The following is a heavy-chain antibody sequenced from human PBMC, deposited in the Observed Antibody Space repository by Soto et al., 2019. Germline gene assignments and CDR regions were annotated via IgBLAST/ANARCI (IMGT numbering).Heavy chain of an antibody. CDR1: GGSISSYY. CDR2: IYYSGST. V-gene: IGHV4-59*01. Sequence: PSETLSLTCTVSGGSISSYYWSWIRQPPGKGLEWIGYIYYSGSTNYNPSLKSRVTISVDTSKNQFSLKLSSVTAVDTAVYYCARVPQWLLLPDAFDIWGQGTMVTVSS. J-gene: IGHJ3*02. CDR3: ARVPQWLLLPDAFDI. D-gene: IGHD3-22*01.